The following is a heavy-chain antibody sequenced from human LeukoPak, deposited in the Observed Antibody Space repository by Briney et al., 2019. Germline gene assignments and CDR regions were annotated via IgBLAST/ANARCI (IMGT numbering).Heavy chain of an antibody. J-gene: IGHJ3*02. V-gene: IGHV4-34*01. Sequence: SETLSLTCAVYGGSFSGYYWSWIRQPPGKGLEWIGEINHSGSPNYNPSLKSRVTISVDTSKNQFSLKLSSVTAADTAVYYCARDPGGGDDAFDIRGQGTMVTVSS. CDR3: ARDPGGGDDAFDI. CDR1: GGSFSGYY. CDR2: INHSGSP. D-gene: IGHD3-10*01.